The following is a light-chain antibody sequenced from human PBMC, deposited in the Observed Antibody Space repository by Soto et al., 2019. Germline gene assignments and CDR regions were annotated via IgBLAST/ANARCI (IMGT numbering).Light chain of an antibody. V-gene: IGLV2-14*03. CDR1: SSHVGGYNY. CDR3: SSYTTSNTRQIV. Sequence: QSALTQPASVSGSPGQSITIPCTGASSHVGGYNYVSWYQHHPGKAPKLIIYDVTNRPSGVSNPFSGSKSGNTASLTISGLQPEDEADYYCSSYTTSNTRQIVFGTGTKLTVL. CDR2: DVT. J-gene: IGLJ1*01.